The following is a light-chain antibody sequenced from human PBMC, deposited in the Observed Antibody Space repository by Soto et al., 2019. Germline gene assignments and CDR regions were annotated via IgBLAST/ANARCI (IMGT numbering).Light chain of an antibody. CDR2: GAS. CDR1: QSVNSN. Sequence: ETVMTQSPATLSVSPGERATLSCRASQSVNSNLAWYQQKPGQAPSLLIYGASTRATGTPARFSGSGSGTEFTLTISSLQPDDFATYYCQQYNSYPWTFGQGTKVDIK. CDR3: QQYNSYPWT. V-gene: IGKV3-15*01. J-gene: IGKJ1*01.